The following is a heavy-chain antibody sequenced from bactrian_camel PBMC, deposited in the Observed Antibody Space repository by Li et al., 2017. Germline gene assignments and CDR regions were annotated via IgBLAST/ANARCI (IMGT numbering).Heavy chain of an antibody. Sequence: QLVESGGDLVQPGGSLRLSCAASGFAFSSYAMTWVRQAPGKGLEWVQVIISGSGRTFTADSVKGRFTISRDNAKNTLYLQMDSLKTEDTAVYYCAAFRSSSRSTGTEEYNYWGQGTQVTVS. D-gene: IGHD6*01. CDR3: AAFRSSSRSTGTEEYNY. CDR2: IISGSGRT. J-gene: IGHJ4*01. V-gene: IGHV3S31*01. CDR1: GFAFSSYA.